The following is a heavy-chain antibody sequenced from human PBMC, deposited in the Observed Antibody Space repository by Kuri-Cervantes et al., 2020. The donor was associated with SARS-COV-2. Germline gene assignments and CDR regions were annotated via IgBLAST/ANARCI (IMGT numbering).Heavy chain of an antibody. Sequence: SETLSLTCTVSGGSISSTSYYWSWIRQPPGKGLEWIGYIYYSGSTNYNPSLKSRVTISVDTSKNQFSLKLSSVTAADTAVYYCARSSGVLRFLEWLPADAFDIWGQGTMVTVSS. V-gene: IGHV4-61*05. J-gene: IGHJ3*02. CDR3: ARSSGVLRFLEWLPADAFDI. CDR2: IYYSGST. D-gene: IGHD3-3*01. CDR1: GGSISSTSYY.